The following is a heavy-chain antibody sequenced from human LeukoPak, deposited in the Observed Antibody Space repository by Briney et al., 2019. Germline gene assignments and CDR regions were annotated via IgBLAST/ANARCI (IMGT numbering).Heavy chain of an antibody. J-gene: IGHJ5*02. V-gene: IGHV4-59*12. Sequence: PADTLSLTCTVSGGSISSYYWSWIRHPPGKGVEWMGYIYYGGTTNYNPSLKSRVTISVDTSKNQFSLKLSSVTAADTAVYYCARATPIAAAGRGRWFDPWGQGTLVTVSS. D-gene: IGHD6-13*01. CDR1: GGSISSYY. CDR3: ARATPIAAAGRGRWFDP. CDR2: IYYGGTT.